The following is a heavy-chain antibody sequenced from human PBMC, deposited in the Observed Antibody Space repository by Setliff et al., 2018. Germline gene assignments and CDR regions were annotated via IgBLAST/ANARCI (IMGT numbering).Heavy chain of an antibody. J-gene: IGHJ4*02. CDR3: TRDRGPYDFWGAYFVY. CDR2: IKSKSNGETT. V-gene: IGHV3-15*01. D-gene: IGHD3-3*01. CDR1: GYIFSNDW. Sequence: PGGSLRLSCAASGYIFSNDWMSWVRQAPGEGLEWVGLIKSKSNGETTEFAASVKGRFTISRDDSKSIAYLHMSSLKTEDTAVYYCTRDRGPYDFWGAYFVYWGQGSLVTVSS.